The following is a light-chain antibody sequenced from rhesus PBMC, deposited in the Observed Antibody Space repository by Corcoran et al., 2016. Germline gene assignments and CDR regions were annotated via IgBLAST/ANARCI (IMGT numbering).Light chain of an antibody. CDR2: AAS. CDR1: QDISSW. V-gene: IGKV1-19*01. J-gene: IGKJ1*01. CDR3: QQYNDVPWT. Sequence: DIQMTQSPSALSASVGDKVTITCHASQDISSWLAWYQQKPGKAPQPLIYAASSLQAGVPSRFSGSGAGTDYTLTISSLQPEDFATYHCQQYNDVPWTFGQGTRVEIK.